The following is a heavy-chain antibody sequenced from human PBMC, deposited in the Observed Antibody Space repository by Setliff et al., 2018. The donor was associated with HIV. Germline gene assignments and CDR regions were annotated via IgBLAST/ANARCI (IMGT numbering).Heavy chain of an antibody. V-gene: IGHV3-30*02. CDR1: GITFSSID. Sequence: GGSLRLSCAASGITFSSIDIHWVRQAPGRRQEWVAHSVPDGTSAYYSDSVKGRFTISRDNSKNTVYLQMSSLSPDDTAVYHCAKGPLHGGFDIWGQGTMVTVSS. CDR3: AKGPLHGGFDI. J-gene: IGHJ3*02. CDR2: SVPDGTSA. D-gene: IGHD2-15*01.